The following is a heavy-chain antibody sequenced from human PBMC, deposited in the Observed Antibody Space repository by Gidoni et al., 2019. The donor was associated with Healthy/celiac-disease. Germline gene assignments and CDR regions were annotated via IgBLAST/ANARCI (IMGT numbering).Heavy chain of an antibody. J-gene: IGHJ6*02. V-gene: IGHV3-48*03. CDR2: STT. CDR3: ARDLVKYSSSSVVYYYGMDV. D-gene: IGHD6-6*01. Sequence: STTYYADSVKRRFTISRDNAKNSLYLQMNSLRAEDTAVYYCARDLVKYSSSSVVYYYGMDVWGQGTTVTVSS.